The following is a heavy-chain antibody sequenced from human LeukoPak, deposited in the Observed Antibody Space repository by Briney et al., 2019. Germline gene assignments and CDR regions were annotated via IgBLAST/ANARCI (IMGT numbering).Heavy chain of an antibody. CDR2: IYHSGST. J-gene: IGHJ2*01. CDR3: ARRVLRTDWYFDL. Sequence: SETLSLTCAVSGYSISSGYYWGWIRQPPGKGLEWIGSIYHSGSTYYNPSLKSRVTISVDTSKNQFSLKLSSVTAADTAVYYRARRVLRTDWYFDLWGRGTLVTVSS. V-gene: IGHV4-38-2*01. D-gene: IGHD3/OR15-3a*01. CDR1: GYSISSGYY.